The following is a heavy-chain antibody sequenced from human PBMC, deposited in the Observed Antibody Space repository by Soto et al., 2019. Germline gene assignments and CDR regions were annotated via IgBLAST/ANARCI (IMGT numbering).Heavy chain of an antibody. V-gene: IGHV3-13*04. CDR3: ARSPPGGYHYYYGMDV. CDR1: GFTFSSYD. CDR2: IGTAGDT. J-gene: IGHJ6*02. Sequence: EVQLVESGGGLVQPGGSLRLSCAASGFTFSSYDMQWVRQATGKGLEWVSAIGTAGDTYYPGSVKGRFTISRENAKNSLYLHMYSLRAGDTAVYYCARSPPGGYHYYYGMDVWGQGTTVTVSS. D-gene: IGHD3-22*01.